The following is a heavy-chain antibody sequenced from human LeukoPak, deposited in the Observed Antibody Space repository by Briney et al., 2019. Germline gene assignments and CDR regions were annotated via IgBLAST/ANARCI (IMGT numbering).Heavy chain of an antibody. V-gene: IGHV3-30*02. CDR2: IHYDSSTE. CDR1: GVAFSSYG. J-gene: IGHJ4*02. D-gene: IGHD2-2*01. Sequence: VGSLRLSCAASGVAFSSYGMHWVRQAPGKGLEWVAYIHYDSSTEDYADSLKGLFTISRDNSKNTMYMQMNSLRAEDTATYYCAKEDIGALVPAIDYWGQGTLVTVSS. CDR3: AKEDIGALVPAIDY.